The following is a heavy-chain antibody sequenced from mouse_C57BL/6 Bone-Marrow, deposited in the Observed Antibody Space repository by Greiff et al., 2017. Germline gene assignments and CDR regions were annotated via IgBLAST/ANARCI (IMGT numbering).Heavy chain of an antibody. CDR1: GYTFTSYW. V-gene: IGHV1-55*01. CDR2: ISPGSGST. J-gene: IGHJ3*01. Sequence: QVHVKQPGAELVKPGASVKMSCKASGYTFTSYWITWVKQRPGQGLEWIGDISPGSGSTHYNEKFKSKATLTVDTSSSTAYVQLSSLTSEYSAVYYWARGGPPWCAYWGQGTLVTVSA. CDR3: ARGGPPWCAY.